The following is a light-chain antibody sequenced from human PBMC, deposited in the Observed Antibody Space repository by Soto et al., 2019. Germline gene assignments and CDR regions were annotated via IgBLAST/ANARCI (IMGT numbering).Light chain of an antibody. CDR1: SSDVGGYNS. CDR3: SSYAGNNNDV. J-gene: IGLJ1*01. CDR2: EVN. V-gene: IGLV2-8*01. Sequence: QSALTQPPSASGSPGQSVAISCTGTSSDVGGYNSVSWYQHHPGKAPKLIIYEVNKRPSGVPDRFSGSNSANTASLTVSGLQAEDEADYYCSSYAGNNNDVFGTGTKLTVL.